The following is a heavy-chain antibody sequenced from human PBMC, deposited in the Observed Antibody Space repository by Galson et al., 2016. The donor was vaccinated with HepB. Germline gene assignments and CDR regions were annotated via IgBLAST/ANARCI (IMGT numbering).Heavy chain of an antibody. CDR3: GRGRMAFGP. Sequence: SCVRQAPGKGLEWVATIEQDGSEKYYVDSVKGRFTVSRDNAKDSLYLQGNSLEAEDTAVYYCGRGRMAFGPWGQGTLLTVSS. J-gene: IGHJ5*02. D-gene: IGHD5-24*01. CDR2: IEQDGSEK. V-gene: IGHV3-7*01.